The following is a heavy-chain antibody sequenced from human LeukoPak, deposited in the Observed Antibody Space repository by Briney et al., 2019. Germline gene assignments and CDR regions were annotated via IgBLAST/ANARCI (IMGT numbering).Heavy chain of an antibody. J-gene: IGHJ4*02. V-gene: IGHV1-2*02. D-gene: IGHD2-21*02. CDR1: GYMFTGYY. CDR2: VNPNSGGT. Sequence: EASVKVSCKASGYMFTGYYMHWVRQAPGQGLEWMGWVNPNSGGTNYAQKFQGRVTMTRDTSISTAYMERSSLRSDDTAVYYCARGYCSGDCFTLFDYWGQGTLVTVSS. CDR3: ARGYCSGDCFTLFDY.